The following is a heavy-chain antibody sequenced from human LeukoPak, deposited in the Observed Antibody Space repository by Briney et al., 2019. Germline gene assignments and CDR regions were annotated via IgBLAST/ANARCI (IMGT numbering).Heavy chain of an antibody. CDR3: ARVVVPAAIVPHFDY. V-gene: IGHV1-69*13. D-gene: IGHD2-2*02. Sequence: SVKVSCKASGGTFISYAISWVRQAPGQGLEWMGGIIPIFGTANYAQKFQGRVTITADESTSTAYMELCSLRSEDTAVYYCARVVVPAAIVPHFDYWGQGTLVTVSS. CDR2: IIPIFGTA. CDR1: GGTFISYA. J-gene: IGHJ4*02.